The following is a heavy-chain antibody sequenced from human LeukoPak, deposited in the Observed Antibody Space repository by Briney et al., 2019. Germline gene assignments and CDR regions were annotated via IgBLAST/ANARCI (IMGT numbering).Heavy chain of an antibody. CDR2: MNPNSGNT. Sequence: ASVKVSCKASGYTFTSYDINWVRQATGQGLEWMGWMNPNSGNTGYAQKFQGRVTMTRNTSISTAYMELSSLRSEDTAVYYCARGNVLLWFREYKRCYYMDVWGKGTTVTVSS. CDR3: ARGNVLLWFREYKRCYYMDV. CDR1: GYTFTSYD. J-gene: IGHJ6*03. V-gene: IGHV1-8*01. D-gene: IGHD3-10*01.